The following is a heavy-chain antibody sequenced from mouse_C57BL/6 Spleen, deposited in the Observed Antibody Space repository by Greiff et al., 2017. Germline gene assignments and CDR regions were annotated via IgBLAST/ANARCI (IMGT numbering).Heavy chain of an antibody. CDR3: AREETGTHFDY. V-gene: IGHV1-80*01. CDR2: IYPGDGDT. Sequence: VQLQQSGAELVKPGASVKISCKASGYAFSSYWMNWVKQRPGKGLEWIGQIYPGDGDTNYNGKFKGKDTLTADKSSSTAYMQLSSLTSEDSAVYFCAREETGTHFDYWGQGTTLTVSS. D-gene: IGHD4-1*01. J-gene: IGHJ2*01. CDR1: GYAFSSYW.